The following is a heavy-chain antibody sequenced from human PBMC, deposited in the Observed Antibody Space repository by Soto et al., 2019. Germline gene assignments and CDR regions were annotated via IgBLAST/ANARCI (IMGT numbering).Heavy chain of an antibody. D-gene: IGHD1-26*01. V-gene: IGHV3-7*01. CDR2: VKQDGSEK. CDR1: GFTFSSYW. Sequence: SLRLSCAASGFTFSSYWMSWVRQAPGKGLEWVANVKQDGSEKYYVDSVKGRFTISRDNAKNSLYLQMDSLRAEDTAVYYCARASNSGSYYGRYGMDVWGQGTTVTVSS. CDR3: ARASNSGSYYGRYGMDV. J-gene: IGHJ6*02.